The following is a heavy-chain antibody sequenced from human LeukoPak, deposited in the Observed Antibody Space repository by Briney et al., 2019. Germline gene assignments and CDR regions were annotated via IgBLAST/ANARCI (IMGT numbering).Heavy chain of an antibody. D-gene: IGHD2-2*01. CDR1: GFTFRDYA. V-gene: IGHV3-49*03. CDR2: IRSKTYGGTP. J-gene: IGHJ5*02. Sequence: PGGSLRLSCTGFGFTFRDYAMSWFRQAPGKGLEWVGFIRSKTYGGTPEHAASVKGRFTVSRDDSGSIAYLQMNSLRTEDTAVYYCARVVGVVVPARLNWFDPWGQGTLATVSS. CDR3: ARVVGVVVPARLNWFDP.